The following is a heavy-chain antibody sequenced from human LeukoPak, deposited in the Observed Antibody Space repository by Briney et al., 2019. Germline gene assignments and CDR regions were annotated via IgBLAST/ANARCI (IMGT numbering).Heavy chain of an antibody. CDR1: GGSMTHYF. J-gene: IGHJ5*02. V-gene: IGHV4-59*01. Sequence: SGTLSLTCTVSGGSMTHYFWNWIRQPPGKGLEWIGYTHASGSPDYSRSLKSRVTISLDTSKNQFSLMLSSVTAADTAVYFCARATQRYCSGTTCFPYWFDTWGQGTLATVSS. D-gene: IGHD2-2*01. CDR2: THASGSP. CDR3: ARATQRYCSGTTCFPYWFDT.